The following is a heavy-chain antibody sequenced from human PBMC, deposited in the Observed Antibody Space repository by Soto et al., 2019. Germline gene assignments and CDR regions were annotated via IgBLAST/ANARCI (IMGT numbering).Heavy chain of an antibody. CDR2: ISHSGSA. J-gene: IGHJ4*02. D-gene: IGHD2-8*01. CDR1: GAAISSGNYY. Sequence: SETLSLTCTVSGAAISSGNYYWNWIRQHPGKGLEWIGYISHSGSAYYNPSLKSRVTISGDTSKSHFSLKLSSVTAADTAVYYCARGTNLDYFDSWGQGTLVTVSS. V-gene: IGHV4-31*03. CDR3: ARGTNLDYFDS.